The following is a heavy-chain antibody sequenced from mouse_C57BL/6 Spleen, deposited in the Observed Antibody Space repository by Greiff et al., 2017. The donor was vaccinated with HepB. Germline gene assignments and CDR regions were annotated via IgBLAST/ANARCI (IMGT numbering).Heavy chain of an antibody. CDR2: ISDGGSYT. Sequence: DVKLVESGGGLVKPGGSLKLSCAASGFTFSSYAMSWVRQTPEKRLEWVATISDGGSYTYYPDNVKGRFTISRDNAKNNLYLQMSHLKSEDTAMYYCARSYGNYAYYFDYWGQGTTLTVSS. D-gene: IGHD2-10*02. CDR3: ARSYGNYAYYFDY. J-gene: IGHJ2*01. V-gene: IGHV5-4*03. CDR1: GFTFSSYA.